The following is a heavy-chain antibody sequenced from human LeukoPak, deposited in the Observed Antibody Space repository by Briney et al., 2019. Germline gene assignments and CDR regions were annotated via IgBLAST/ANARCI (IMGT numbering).Heavy chain of an antibody. CDR2: IKQDGSEK. V-gene: IGHV3-7*01. Sequence: GGSLRLFCAASGFPFSIFWMSWARHAPGKGLEWVANIKQDGSEKYYVDSVKGRFTISRDNAKNSLYLQMNSLRAEDTAVYYCARAMDVWAKGTTVTVSS. J-gene: IGHJ6*03. CDR1: GFPFSIFW. CDR3: ARAMDV.